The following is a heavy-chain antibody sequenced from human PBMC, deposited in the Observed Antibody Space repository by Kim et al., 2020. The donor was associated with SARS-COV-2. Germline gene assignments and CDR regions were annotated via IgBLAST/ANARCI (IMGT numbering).Heavy chain of an antibody. CDR1: GFTFSSYG. V-gene: IGHV3-30*18. Sequence: GGSLRLSCAASGFTFSSYGMHWVRQAPGKGLEWVAVISYDGSNKYYADSVKGRFTISRDNSKNTLYLQMNSLRAEDTAVYYCAKDPGYCSSTSCYPYYYYGMDVWGQGTTVTVSS. CDR2: ISYDGSNK. CDR3: AKDPGYCSSTSCYPYYYYGMDV. D-gene: IGHD2-2*01. J-gene: IGHJ6*02.